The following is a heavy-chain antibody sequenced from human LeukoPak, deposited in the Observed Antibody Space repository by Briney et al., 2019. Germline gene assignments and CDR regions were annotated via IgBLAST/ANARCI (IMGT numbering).Heavy chain of an antibody. D-gene: IGHD3-10*01. Sequence: GGSLRLSCAASGFTFSSYWMHWVRQAPGKGLVWVSRINSDGSSTSYADSVKGRFTISRDNAKNTLYLQMNSLRAEDTAVYYCAKSGMIWFDRDDAFDIWGQGTMVVVSS. CDR1: GFTFSSYW. CDR3: AKSGMIWFDRDDAFDI. CDR2: INSDGSST. J-gene: IGHJ3*02. V-gene: IGHV3-74*01.